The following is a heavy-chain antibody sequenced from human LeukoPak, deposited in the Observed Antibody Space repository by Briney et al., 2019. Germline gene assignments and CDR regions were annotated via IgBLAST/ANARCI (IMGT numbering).Heavy chain of an antibody. Sequence: GGSLRLSCAASGFTFNNYVLSWVRQAPGKGLEWVSTITVSGGNTYYADSVKGRFTISRDNSKNTLYLQMNSLRAEDTAVYYCAKGGRGGGGSIWYLGDYWGQGTLVTVSS. V-gene: IGHV3-23*01. J-gene: IGHJ4*02. CDR1: GFTFNNYV. CDR3: AKGGRGGGGSIWYLGDY. D-gene: IGHD6-13*01. CDR2: ITVSGGNT.